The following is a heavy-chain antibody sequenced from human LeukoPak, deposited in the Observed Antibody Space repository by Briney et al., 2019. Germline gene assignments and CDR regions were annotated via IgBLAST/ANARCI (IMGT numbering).Heavy chain of an antibody. CDR2: INHSGST. Sequence: SETLSLTCAVYGGSFSGYYWSWIRQPPGKGLEWIGEINHSGSTNYNPSLKSRVTISVDTSKNQFSLKLSYVTAADTAVYYCARGRQLPTHYYYYYYMDVWGKGTTVTVSS. V-gene: IGHV4-34*01. D-gene: IGHD2-2*01. J-gene: IGHJ6*03. CDR1: GGSFSGYY. CDR3: ARGRQLPTHYYYYYYMDV.